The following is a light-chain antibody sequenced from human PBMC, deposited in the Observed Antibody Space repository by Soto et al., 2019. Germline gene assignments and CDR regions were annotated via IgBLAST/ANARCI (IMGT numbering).Light chain of an antibody. CDR1: SSDVGAYNY. CDR3: SSYAGSSWV. CDR2: DVS. V-gene: IGLV2-8*01. Sequence: QSVLTQPPSASGSPGQSVTISCTGTSSDVGAYNYVSWYHQHPGKAPKLMIYDVSKRPSGVPYRFSGSKSGNAASLTVSGLQGEDEADYYCSSYAGSSWVFGGGTKLTVL. J-gene: IGLJ3*02.